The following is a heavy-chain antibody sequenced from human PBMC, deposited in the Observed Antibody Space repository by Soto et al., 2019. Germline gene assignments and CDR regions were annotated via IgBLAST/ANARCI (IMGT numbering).Heavy chain of an antibody. CDR2: IYHSGST. J-gene: IGHJ3*02. D-gene: IGHD5-12*01. CDR1: GGSISSGGYS. V-gene: IGHV4-30-2*01. Sequence: SETLSLTCAVSGGSISSGGYSWTWIRQPPGKGLEWIGYIYHSGSTYYNPSLKSRATISVDRSKNQFSLKLSSVTAADTAVYYCARGSYSGYDFAFDIWGQGTMVTVSS. CDR3: ARGSYSGYDFAFDI.